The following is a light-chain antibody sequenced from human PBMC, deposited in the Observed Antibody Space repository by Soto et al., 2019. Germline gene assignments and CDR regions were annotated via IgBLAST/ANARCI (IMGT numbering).Light chain of an antibody. Sequence: DIQITQSPSTLSASVGDRVTITCRASQGISSYLAWYQQKPGKAPKLLIYAASTLQSGVPSRFSGSGSGTEFTLTISSLQPEDFATYYCQQLNSFGGGTKVDI. CDR3: QQLNS. V-gene: IGKV1-9*01. CDR1: QGISSY. CDR2: AAS. J-gene: IGKJ4*01.